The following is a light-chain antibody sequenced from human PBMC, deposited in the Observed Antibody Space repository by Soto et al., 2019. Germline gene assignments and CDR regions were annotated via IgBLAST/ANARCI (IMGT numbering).Light chain of an antibody. J-gene: IGLJ1*01. CDR2: DDT. V-gene: IGLV1-40*01. CDR3: KSYAGSNTYV. Sequence: QSVLTQPPSVSGAPGQRVIISCTGSSSNIGADYAVHWYQHLPGTAPKLLITDDTSRPSGVPDRFSGSKSGASASLAITGLQAADEADYFCKSYAGSNTYVFGSGTKLTVL. CDR1: SSNIGADYA.